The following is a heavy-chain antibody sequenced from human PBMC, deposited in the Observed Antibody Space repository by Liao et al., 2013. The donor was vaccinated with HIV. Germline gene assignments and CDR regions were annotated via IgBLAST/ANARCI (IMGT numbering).Heavy chain of an antibody. J-gene: IGHJ3*02. Sequence: QVQLQESGPGLVKPSQTLSLTCTVSGGSISSGDYYWSWIRQPPGKGLEWIGYIYYSGSTYYNPSLKSRVTISVDTSKNQFSLKLSSVTAADTAVYYCARDRIWTGTNDAFDIWGQGDNGHRLF. CDR3: ARDRIWTGTNDAFDI. CDR2: IYYSGST. D-gene: IGHD1-1*01. V-gene: IGHV4-30-4*08. CDR1: GGSISSGDYY.